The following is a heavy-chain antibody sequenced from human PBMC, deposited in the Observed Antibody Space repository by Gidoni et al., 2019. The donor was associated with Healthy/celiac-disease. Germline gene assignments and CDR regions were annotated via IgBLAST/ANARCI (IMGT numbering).Heavy chain of an antibody. Sequence: QVQLQESGPGLVKHSQTLSLTCTVSGGSISRGGYYWSWIRQHPGKGLEWIGYIYYSGSTYYNPSLKSRVTISVDTSKNQFSLKLSSVTAADTAVYYCARGFTTVTTGPDAFDIWGQGTMVTVSS. J-gene: IGHJ3*02. CDR3: ARGFTTVTTGPDAFDI. CDR1: GGSISRGGYY. D-gene: IGHD4-17*01. CDR2: IYYSGST. V-gene: IGHV4-31*03.